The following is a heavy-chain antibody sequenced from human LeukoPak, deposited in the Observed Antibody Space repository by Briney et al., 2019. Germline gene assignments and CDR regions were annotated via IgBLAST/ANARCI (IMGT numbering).Heavy chain of an antibody. CDR3: ARAGKGATTQYHGMDA. D-gene: IGHD5-12*01. V-gene: IGHV3-30-3*01. Sequence: GGSLRLSCAASGFTFSSYTMYWVRQAPGKGLEWVAIISDDGSTKYYANSVKGRFTISRDNSKNTLYLQMNSLRDEDTAVYYCARAGKGATTQYHGMDAWGQGTTVTVSS. CDR2: ISDDGSTK. J-gene: IGHJ6*02. CDR1: GFTFSSYT.